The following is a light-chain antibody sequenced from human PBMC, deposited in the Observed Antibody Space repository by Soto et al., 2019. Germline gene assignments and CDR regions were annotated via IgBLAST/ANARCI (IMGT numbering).Light chain of an antibody. CDR1: TGAVTSGHY. Sequence: QAVVTQEPSLTVSPGGTVTLTCGSSTGAVTSGHYPYWFQQKPGQAPRTLIYDTRNKHSWTPARFSGSLLGGKAALTLSGAQPEDAAVYYCLVSLSGARVFGGGTQLTVL. CDR3: LVSLSGARV. J-gene: IGLJ7*01. CDR2: DTR. V-gene: IGLV7-46*01.